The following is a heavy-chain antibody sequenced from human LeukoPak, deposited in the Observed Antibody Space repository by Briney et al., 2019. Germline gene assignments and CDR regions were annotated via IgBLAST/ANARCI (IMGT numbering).Heavy chain of an antibody. CDR3: ARVKVGTIYWFDP. CDR1: GFIVNYNY. V-gene: IGHV3-66*01. Sequence: GVLRLSCAASGFIVNYNYMSWVRQPPGKGLELVSVVYSGGSTYYADSVKGRFTISRDNSKNMVYLQMNSLRVEDTAVYYCARVKVGTIYWFDPWGQGTLVTVSS. CDR2: VYSGGST. D-gene: IGHD1-26*01. J-gene: IGHJ5*02.